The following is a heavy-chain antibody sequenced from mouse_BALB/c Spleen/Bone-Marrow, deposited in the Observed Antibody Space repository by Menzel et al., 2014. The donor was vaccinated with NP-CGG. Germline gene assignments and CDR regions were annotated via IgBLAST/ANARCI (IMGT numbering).Heavy chain of an antibody. J-gene: IGHJ1*01. CDR1: GNTFTSYD. D-gene: IGHD1-2*01. CDR3: VRSRLRDWYFDV. V-gene: IGHV1-85*01. CDR2: IFPGGSTT. Sequence: QVQLQQSGVELVKPGASVKLSCKASGNTFTSYDINWVRQRPEQGLEWIGWIFPGGSTTKYNEKFKGKATLSTDKSSSTVHMQLSRLTSEDSTVYFCVRSRLRDWYFDVWGAGTTVTISS.